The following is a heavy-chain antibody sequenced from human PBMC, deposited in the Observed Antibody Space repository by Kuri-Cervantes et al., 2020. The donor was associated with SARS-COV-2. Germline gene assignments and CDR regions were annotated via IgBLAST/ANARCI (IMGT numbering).Heavy chain of an antibody. Sequence: ASVKVSCKASGYTFTSYAMHWVRQAPGQRLEWMGWINAGNGNTKYLQKFQGRVTITRDTSASTAYMELSSLRSEDTAVYYCARDHPYSNYDYYYYGMDVWGQGTTVTVSS. CDR1: GYTFTSYA. J-gene: IGHJ6*02. CDR2: INAGNGNT. D-gene: IGHD4-11*01. V-gene: IGHV1-3*01. CDR3: ARDHPYSNYDYYYYGMDV.